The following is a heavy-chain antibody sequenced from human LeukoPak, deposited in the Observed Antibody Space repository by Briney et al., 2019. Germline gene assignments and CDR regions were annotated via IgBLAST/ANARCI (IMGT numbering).Heavy chain of an antibody. CDR1: GFTFSNAW. V-gene: IGHV3-15*07. CDR3: TTDLDYDILTGRRDY. J-gene: IGHJ4*02. CDR2: IKSKTDGGTT. Sequence: PGGSLRLSCAASGFTFSNAWMNWVRQALGKGLEWVGRIKSKTDGGTTDYAAPVKGRFTISRDDSKNTLYLQMNSLKTEDTAVYYCTTDLDYDILTGRRDYWGQGTLVTVSS. D-gene: IGHD3-9*01.